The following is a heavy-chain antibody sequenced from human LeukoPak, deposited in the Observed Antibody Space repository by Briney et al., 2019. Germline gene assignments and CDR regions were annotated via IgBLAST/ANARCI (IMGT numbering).Heavy chain of an antibody. J-gene: IGHJ4*02. Sequence: ASVKVSCKASGYTFTSYAMHWVRQAPGQGLEWMGWINAGNGNTKYSQKFQGRVTITRDTSASTAYMELSSLRSVDTAVYYCARGTQYYDFWSGTYWGQGTLVTVSS. V-gene: IGHV1-3*01. D-gene: IGHD3-3*01. CDR1: GYTFTSYA. CDR2: INAGNGNT. CDR3: ARGTQYYDFWSGTY.